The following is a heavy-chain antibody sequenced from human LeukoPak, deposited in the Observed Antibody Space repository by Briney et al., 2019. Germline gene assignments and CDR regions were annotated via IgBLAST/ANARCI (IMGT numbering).Heavy chain of an antibody. Sequence: EASVKVSCKASGYTFTGYYMHWVRQAPGQGLEWMGWINPNSGGTNYAQKVQGRVTMTRDTSISTAYMELSRLRSDDTAVYYCARDPRLAAGTVGNYYYYYMDVWGKGTTVTVSS. CDR2: INPNSGGT. CDR3: ARDPRLAAGTVGNYYYYYMDV. D-gene: IGHD6-13*01. J-gene: IGHJ6*03. V-gene: IGHV1-2*02. CDR1: GYTFTGYY.